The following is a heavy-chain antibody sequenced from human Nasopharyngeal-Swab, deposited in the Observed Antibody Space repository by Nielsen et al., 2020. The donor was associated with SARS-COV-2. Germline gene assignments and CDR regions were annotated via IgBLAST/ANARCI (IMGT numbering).Heavy chain of an antibody. CDR2: ISYDGSNK. V-gene: IGHV3-30-3*01. Sequence: GESLKISCAASGFTFSSYAMHWVRQAPGKGLEWVAVISYDGSNKYYADSVKGRFTISRDNSKNTLYLQMNSLRAEDTAVYYCARDWAHYYGSGALLLWWFDPWGQGTLVTVSP. CDR1: GFTFSSYA. J-gene: IGHJ5*02. D-gene: IGHD3-10*01. CDR3: ARDWAHYYGSGALLLWWFDP.